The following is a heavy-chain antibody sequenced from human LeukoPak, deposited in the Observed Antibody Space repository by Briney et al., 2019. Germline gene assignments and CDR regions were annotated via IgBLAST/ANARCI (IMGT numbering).Heavy chain of an antibody. CDR3: ARQPFIVVPTDS. CDR1: GFTFSSYS. CDR2: IGSSSSYI. Sequence: GGSLRLSCAASGFTFSSYSMHWVRQAPGKGLERVSFIGSSSSYIHYSDSVKGRFTISRDNAKNSVHLQMNSLRAEDTAVYYCARQPFIVVPTDSRGQGTLVAVSS. J-gene: IGHJ4*02. D-gene: IGHD3-22*01. V-gene: IGHV3-21*01.